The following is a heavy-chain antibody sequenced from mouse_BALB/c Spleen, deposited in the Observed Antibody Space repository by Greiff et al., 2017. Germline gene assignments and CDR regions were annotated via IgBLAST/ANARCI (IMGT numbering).Heavy chain of an antibody. CDR1: GYTFTSYW. D-gene: IGHD1-1*01. CDR3: ARRGVVAPMDY. Sequence: QVQLKESGAELAKPGASVKMSCKASGYTFTSYWMHWVKQRPGQGLEWIGYINPSTGYTEYNQKFKDKATLTADKSSSTAYMQLSSLTSEDSAVYYCARRGVVAPMDYWGQGTSVTVSS. CDR2: INPSTGYT. J-gene: IGHJ4*01. V-gene: IGHV1-7*01.